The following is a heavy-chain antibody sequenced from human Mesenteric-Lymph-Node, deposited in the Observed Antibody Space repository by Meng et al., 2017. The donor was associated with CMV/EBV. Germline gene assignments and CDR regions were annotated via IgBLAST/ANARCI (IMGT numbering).Heavy chain of an antibody. CDR2: IYYGGST. CDR3: ARCRQAPKLTAYYGMDV. Sequence: SETLSLTCTVSGGSVSSGSYYWSWIRQPPGRGLEWIGYIYYGGSTNYNPSLKSRVTISVDTTKNQFSLKRSSVTAADTAVYYCARCRQAPKLTAYYGMDVWGQGTTVPSP. V-gene: IGHV4-61*01. CDR1: GGSVSSGSYY. D-gene: IGHD1-7*01. J-gene: IGHJ6*02.